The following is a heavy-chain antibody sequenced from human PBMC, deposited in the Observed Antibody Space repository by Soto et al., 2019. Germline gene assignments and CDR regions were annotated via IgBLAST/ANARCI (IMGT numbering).Heavy chain of an antibody. CDR1: GFTFSTYW. CDR3: DAYYNAMDV. V-gene: IGHV3-74*01. Sequence: GGSLRLSCAASGFTFSTYWMHWVRQAPGKGLVWVSRINSDGSTTNYADSVKGRFTISRDNAKNTLYLQMNSLRAEDTAVYARDAYYNAMDVWGQGTTVTVSS. CDR2: INSDGSTT. J-gene: IGHJ6*02.